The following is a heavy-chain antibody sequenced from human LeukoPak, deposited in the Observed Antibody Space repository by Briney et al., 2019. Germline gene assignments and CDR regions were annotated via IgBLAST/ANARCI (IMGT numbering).Heavy chain of an antibody. J-gene: IGHJ3*02. CDR1: GYSISSGYY. CDR3: ANGGVVVAATDAFDI. CDR2: IYYSGST. D-gene: IGHD2-15*01. Sequence: SETLSLTCTVSGYSISSGYYWGWIRQPPGKGLEWIGRIYYSGSTYYNPSLKSRVTISVDTSKNQFSLKLSSVTAADTAVYYCANGGVVVAATDAFDIWGQGTMVTVSS. V-gene: IGHV4-38-2*02.